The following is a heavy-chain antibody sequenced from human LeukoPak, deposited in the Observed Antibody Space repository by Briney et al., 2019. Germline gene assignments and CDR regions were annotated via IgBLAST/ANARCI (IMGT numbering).Heavy chain of an antibody. V-gene: IGHV4-34*01. CDR2: INHSGST. J-gene: IGHJ6*03. CDR3: ARETRPKTTPMRHYYYMDV. Sequence: SETLSLTCAVYGGSFSGYYWSWLRQPPGKGLEWIGEINHSGSTNYNPSLKSRVTISVDTSKNQFSLKLSSVTAADTAVYYCARETRPKTTPMRHYYYMDVWGKGTTVTVSS. D-gene: IGHD4-11*01. CDR1: GGSFSGYY.